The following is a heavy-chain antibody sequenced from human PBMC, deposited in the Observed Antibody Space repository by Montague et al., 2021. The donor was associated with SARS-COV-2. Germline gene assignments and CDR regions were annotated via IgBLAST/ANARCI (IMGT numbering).Heavy chain of an antibody. J-gene: IGHJ6*02. V-gene: IGHV4-4*07. CDR2: IYTSGSA. D-gene: IGHD3-22*01. CDR1: GGSLSGYF. CDR3: ARDRERYDASDYTGVYYYYGMDV. Sequence: SETLSLTCGVSGGSLSGYFWTWIRQPAGKGLEWIGRIYTSGSANYNASLKSRVTISLDTSKNQFSLKLSSVTAADTAVYYCARDRERYDASDYTGVYYYYGMDVWGQGTTVTVSS.